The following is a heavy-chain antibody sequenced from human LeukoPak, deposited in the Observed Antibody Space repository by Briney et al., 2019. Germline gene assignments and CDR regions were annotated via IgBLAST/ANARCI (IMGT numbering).Heavy chain of an antibody. CDR1: GFTVSSNY. V-gene: IGHV3-53*01. J-gene: IGHJ4*02. CDR3: ARDRAGFFDD. CDR2: LYSGGSA. Sequence: GGSLRLSCAASGFTVSSNYMNWVRQAPGKGLEWIAVLYSGGSAYYADSVKGRFTISRDNSKNTLYLQIYNLRAEDTAVYYCARDRAGFFDDWGQGTLVTVSS. D-gene: IGHD6-13*01.